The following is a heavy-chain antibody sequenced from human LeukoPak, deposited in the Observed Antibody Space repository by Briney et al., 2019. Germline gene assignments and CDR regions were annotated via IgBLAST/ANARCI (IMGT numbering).Heavy chain of an antibody. Sequence: ASVKVSCKASGYTFTSYGISWVRQAPGKGLEWMGGFDPEDGETIYAQKFQGRVTVTEDTSTDTAYMELSSLRSEDTAVYYCATNRPPIVVDTYYYYYMDVWGKGTTVTVSS. CDR3: ATNRPPIVVDTYYYYYMDV. D-gene: IGHD3-22*01. J-gene: IGHJ6*03. V-gene: IGHV1-24*01. CDR1: GYTFTSYG. CDR2: FDPEDGET.